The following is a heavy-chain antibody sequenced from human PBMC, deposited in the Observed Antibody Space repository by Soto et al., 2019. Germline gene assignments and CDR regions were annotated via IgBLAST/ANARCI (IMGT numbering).Heavy chain of an antibody. CDR1: GGTFSSYA. CDR2: IIPIFGTA. J-gene: IGHJ6*02. V-gene: IGHV1-69*13. CDR3: ARDSDSSDPDYYYYGMDV. D-gene: IGHD6-25*01. Sequence: ASVKVSCKASGGTFSSYAISWVRQAPGQGLEWMGGIIPIFGTANYAQKFQGRVTITADESTSTAYMELSSLRPEDTAVYYCARDSDSSDPDYYYYGMDVWGQGTTVTVSS.